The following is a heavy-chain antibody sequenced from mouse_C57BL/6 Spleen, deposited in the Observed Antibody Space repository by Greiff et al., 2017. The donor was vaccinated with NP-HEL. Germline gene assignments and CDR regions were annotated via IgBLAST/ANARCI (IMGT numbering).Heavy chain of an antibody. D-gene: IGHD4-1*01. CDR3: ARRDWGFDY. J-gene: IGHJ2*01. Sequence: EVKLVESGGGLVKRGGSLKLSCAASGFTFSDYGMHWVRQAPEKGLEWVAYISSGSSTIYYADTVKGRFTISRDTAKNTLFLQMTSRRSEDTAMYYCARRDWGFDYWGQGTTLTVSS. V-gene: IGHV5-17*01. CDR2: ISSGSSTI. CDR1: GFTFSDYG.